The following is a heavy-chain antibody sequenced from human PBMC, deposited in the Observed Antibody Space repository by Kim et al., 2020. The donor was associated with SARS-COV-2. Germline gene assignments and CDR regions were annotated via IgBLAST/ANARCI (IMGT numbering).Heavy chain of an antibody. V-gene: IGHV4-59*01. D-gene: IGHD3-10*01. Sequence: SETLSLTCTVSGGSISSYYWSWIRQPPGQGLEWIGYIYYSGSTNYNPSLKRRVTISVDTSKNQFSLKLSSVTAADTAVYYCARTIYGADLYYYYYYGMDVWGQGTTFTVSS. CDR3: ARTIYGADLYYYYYYGMDV. J-gene: IGHJ6*02. CDR2: IYYSGST. CDR1: GGSISSYY.